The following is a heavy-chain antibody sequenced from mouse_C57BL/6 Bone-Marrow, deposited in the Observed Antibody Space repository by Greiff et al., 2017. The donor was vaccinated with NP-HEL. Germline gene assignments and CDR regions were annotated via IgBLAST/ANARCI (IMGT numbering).Heavy chain of an antibody. CDR2: IDPSDSYT. CDR1: GYTFTSYW. CDR3: ARLYYYGSSLYYFDY. Sequence: VQLQHPGAELVKPGASVKLSCKASGYTFTSYWMQWVKQRPGQGLEWIGEIDPSDSYTNYNQKFKGKATLTVDTSSSTAYMQLSSLTSEDSAVYYCARLYYYGSSLYYFDYWGQGTTLTVSS. V-gene: IGHV1-50*01. J-gene: IGHJ2*01. D-gene: IGHD1-1*01.